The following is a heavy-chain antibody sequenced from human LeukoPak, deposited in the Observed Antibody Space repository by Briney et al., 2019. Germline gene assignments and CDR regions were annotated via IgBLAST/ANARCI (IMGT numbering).Heavy chain of an antibody. CDR1: GGTFSSYA. CDR3: ARYYYDSSGYYYYFDY. V-gene: IGHV1-69*05. Sequence: SVKVSCKASGGTFSSYAISWVRQGPGQGVEWMGGIIPIFGTANYAQKFQGRVTITTDESTSTAYMELSSLRSEDTAVYYCARYYYDSSGYYYYFDYWGQGTLVTVSS. CDR2: IIPIFGTA. D-gene: IGHD3-22*01. J-gene: IGHJ4*02.